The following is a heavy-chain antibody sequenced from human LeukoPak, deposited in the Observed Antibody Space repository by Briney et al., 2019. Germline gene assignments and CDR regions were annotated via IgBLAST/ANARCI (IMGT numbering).Heavy chain of an antibody. CDR2: INSGSSTI. D-gene: IGHD5-12*01. J-gene: IGHJ4*02. Sequence: GGSLRLSCAVSGFTVSSDYMSWVRQAPGKGLEWVSYINSGSSTIYYADSVKGRFTISRDNAKNSLYLQMNSLRAEDTAVYYCARTNGYSGYVSYDYWGQGTLVTVSS. V-gene: IGHV3-48*01. CDR3: ARTNGYSGYVSYDY. CDR1: GFTVSSDY.